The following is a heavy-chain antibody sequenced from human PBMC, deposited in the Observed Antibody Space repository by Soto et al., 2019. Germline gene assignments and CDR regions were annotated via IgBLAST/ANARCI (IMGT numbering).Heavy chain of an antibody. CDR1: GGSISGYY. D-gene: IGHD2-21*01. Sequence: SETLSLTCTVSGGSISGYYWSWIRQPPGKGLEWIGYMYNTGSTVYNPSFKSRVTISVDTSKNQFSLKLNSVTAADTAVYYCARDLWGYCGTEFYTLDVWGKETTLTVPS. CDR2: MYNTGST. J-gene: IGHJ6*04. V-gene: IGHV4-59*01. CDR3: ARDLWGYCGTEFYTLDV.